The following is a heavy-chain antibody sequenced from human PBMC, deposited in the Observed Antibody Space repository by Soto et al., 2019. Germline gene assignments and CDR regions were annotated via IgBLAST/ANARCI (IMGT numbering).Heavy chain of an antibody. J-gene: IGHJ4*02. CDR2: IYNGGST. D-gene: IGHD3-10*01. CDR1: GGSMRSSSYY. Sequence: SETLSLTCTVSGGSMRSSSYYWAWIRQPPGKGLEWIGSIYNGGSTYYNPSLKSRVTISVDTSKDQLSLKLSSVTAADTGVFYCAAPKTSTYYPPRYWGQGTLVTVSS. V-gene: IGHV4-39*01. CDR3: AAPKTSTYYPPRY.